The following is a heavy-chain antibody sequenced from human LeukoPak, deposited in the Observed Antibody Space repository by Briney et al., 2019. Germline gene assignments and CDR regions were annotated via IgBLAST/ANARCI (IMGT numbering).Heavy chain of an antibody. V-gene: IGHV4-59*12. D-gene: IGHD6-13*01. CDR2: VSYSGST. CDR3: ARGKEYSSSWYEFDY. J-gene: IGHJ4*02. Sequence: PPETLSLTCTVSSGSISSYYWSWIRQPPGKGLEWIGYVSYSGSTRYNPSLKSRVTISVDTSKNQFSLKLSSVTAADTAVYYCARGKEYSSSWYEFDYWGQGTLVTVSS. CDR1: SGSISSYY.